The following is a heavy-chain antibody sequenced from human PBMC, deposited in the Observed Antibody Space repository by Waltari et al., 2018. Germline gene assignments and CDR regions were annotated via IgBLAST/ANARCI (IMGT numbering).Heavy chain of an antibody. Sequence: QEQLVQSGAELKRPGASVTVSCKASGDTVTNSDINWVRPASGQGPEWVGWMNPHSGNLGYAQKFLGRVTMTMDISINTAYMELTRLTSEDTAVYYCAAEKWERQGGYYYFGMDVWGQGTTVTVSS. V-gene: IGHV1-8*02. D-gene: IGHD1-26*01. CDR1: GDTVTNSD. CDR3: AAEKWERQGGYYYFGMDV. J-gene: IGHJ6*02. CDR2: MNPHSGNL.